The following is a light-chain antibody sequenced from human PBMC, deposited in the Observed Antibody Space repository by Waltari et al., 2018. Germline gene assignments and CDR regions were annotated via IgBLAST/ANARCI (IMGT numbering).Light chain of an antibody. CDR1: QNIRDW. V-gene: IGKV1-5*01. CDR2: GAS. Sequence: DVQMTQSPSTLSASVGDRVTITCRASQNIRDWLAWYQQRPGKAPRPLIYGASTLQTGVPARFSGSGSGTEFTLTINSLQPDDFATYYCQQYNGYFTWTFGQGTKVEIK. CDR3: QQYNGYFTWT. J-gene: IGKJ1*01.